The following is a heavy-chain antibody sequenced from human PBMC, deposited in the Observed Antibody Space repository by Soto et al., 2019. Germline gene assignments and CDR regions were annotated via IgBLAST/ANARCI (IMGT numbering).Heavy chain of an antibody. CDR3: ARVRGLGLFDY. V-gene: IGHV4-31*03. D-gene: IGHD3-16*01. J-gene: IGHJ4*02. Sequence: QVQLQESGPGLVKPSQALSLTCTVSGGSISSGRYYWSWIRQHPAKGLEWIGYISYSGSTYYNPSLKSRVTISADTSENQFSLRLSSVTAADTAVYYCARVRGLGLFDYWGQGTLVTVSS. CDR1: GGSISSGRYY. CDR2: ISYSGST.